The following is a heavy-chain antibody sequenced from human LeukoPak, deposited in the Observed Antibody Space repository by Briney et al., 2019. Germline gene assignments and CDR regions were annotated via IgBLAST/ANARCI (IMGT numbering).Heavy chain of an antibody. CDR1: GFTFSSYA. CDR2: ISGSGGST. J-gene: IGHJ4*02. V-gene: IGHV3-23*01. Sequence: GGSLRLSCAASGFTFSSYAMSWVRQAPGKGLEWVSAISGSGGSTYYADSVKGRFTISRDNSKNTLYLQMNSLRAEDTAVYYCAKDPSVRVLEWLIDYWGQGTLVTVSS. D-gene: IGHD3-3*01. CDR3: AKDPSVRVLEWLIDY.